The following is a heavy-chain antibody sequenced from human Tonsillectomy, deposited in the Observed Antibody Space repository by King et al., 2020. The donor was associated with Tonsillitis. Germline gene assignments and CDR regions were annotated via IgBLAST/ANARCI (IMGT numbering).Heavy chain of an antibody. J-gene: IGHJ4*02. CDR2: ISYDGSNK. CDR1: GFTFSSYG. D-gene: IGHD3-9*01. CDR3: AKLSGVLPGSSPTSFHY. Sequence: VQLVESGGGVVQPGRSLRLSCAASGFTFSSYGMHWVRQAPGRGLEWVAVISYDGSNKYYADSVTGRFTISRDNSKNTVYLQMNSLRADDTGVYYCAKLSGVLPGSSPTSFHYWGQGTLVTVSS. V-gene: IGHV3-30*18.